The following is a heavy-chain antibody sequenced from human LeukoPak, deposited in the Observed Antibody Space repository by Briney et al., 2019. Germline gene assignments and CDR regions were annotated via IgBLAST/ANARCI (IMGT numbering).Heavy chain of an antibody. Sequence: ASVKVSCKASGYTFTSYGISWVRQAPGQGLEWMGWISAYNGNTNYAQKFQGRVTMTTDTSTSTAYMELRSLRSDDTAVYYCARVYDFWSGCRIDYWGQGTLVTVSS. CDR1: GYTFTSYG. CDR2: ISAYNGNT. D-gene: IGHD3-3*01. V-gene: IGHV1-18*01. CDR3: ARVYDFWSGCRIDY. J-gene: IGHJ4*02.